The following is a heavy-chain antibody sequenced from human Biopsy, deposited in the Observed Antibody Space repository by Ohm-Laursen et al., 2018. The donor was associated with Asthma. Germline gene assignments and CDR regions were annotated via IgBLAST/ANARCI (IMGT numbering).Heavy chain of an antibody. Sequence: ASVKVSCKTSGYTFNSAGITWVRQAPGQGLEWMGWISVYNGNTKVAQKLQDRVTMITDTSTGTAYMELRGLRSDDTAVYFCARAVDYSHYYGIDVWGQGTTVTVS. CDR2: ISVYNGNT. D-gene: IGHD3-10*01. CDR3: ARAVDYSHYYGIDV. CDR1: GYTFNSAG. J-gene: IGHJ6*02. V-gene: IGHV1-18*01.